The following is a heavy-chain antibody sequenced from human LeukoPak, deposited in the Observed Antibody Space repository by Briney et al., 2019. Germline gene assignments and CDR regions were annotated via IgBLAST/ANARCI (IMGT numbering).Heavy chain of an antibody. CDR1: GGSISSYY. V-gene: IGHV4-59*01. CDR3: ARAMIFGVASDAFDI. Sequence: SPSETLSLTCTVSGGSISSYYWSWIRQPPGKGLEWIGNIYYSGSTNYNPSLKSRVTISVDTSKNQFSLKLSSVTAADTAVYYCARAMIFGVASDAFDIWGQGTMVTVSS. J-gene: IGHJ3*02. D-gene: IGHD3-3*01. CDR2: IYYSGST.